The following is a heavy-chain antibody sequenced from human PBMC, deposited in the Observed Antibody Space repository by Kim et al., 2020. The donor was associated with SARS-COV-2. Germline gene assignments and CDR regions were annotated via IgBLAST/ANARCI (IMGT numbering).Heavy chain of an antibody. D-gene: IGHD3-10*01. J-gene: IGHJ5*02. V-gene: IGHV1-2*05. CDR3: ARSGSGDNWFDP. Sequence: YAQKFQGRVTMTRDTSISTAYMELSRLRSDDTVVYYCARSGSGDNWFDPWGQGTLVTVSS.